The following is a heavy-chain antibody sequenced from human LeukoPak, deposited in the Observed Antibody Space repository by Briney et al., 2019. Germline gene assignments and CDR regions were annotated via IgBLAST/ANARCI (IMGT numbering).Heavy chain of an antibody. CDR1: GYTFTGYY. Sequence: ASVKVSCKASGYTFTGYYMHWVRQAPGQGLEWMGWINPNSGGTNHAQKFQGRVTMTRDTSISTVYMELSRLRSDDTAVYYCARDRGYDFWSGYYGFYFDYWGQGTLVTVSS. V-gene: IGHV1-2*02. D-gene: IGHD3-3*01. J-gene: IGHJ4*02. CDR3: ARDRGYDFWSGYYGFYFDY. CDR2: INPNSGGT.